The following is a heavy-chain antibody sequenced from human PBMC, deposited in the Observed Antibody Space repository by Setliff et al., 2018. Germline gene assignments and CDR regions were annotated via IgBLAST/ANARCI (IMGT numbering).Heavy chain of an antibody. CDR1: GGSINSGSYF. CDR3: AITGTYRYFDY. CDR2: IHYTGNT. D-gene: IGHD1-20*01. J-gene: IGHJ4*02. Sequence: PSETLSLTCTVSGGSINSGSYFWGWIRQPPGKGLEWIGRIHYTGNTYYNASLKSRVTISVDTAQNQFSLSLSSVTAADTAVYYCAITGTYRYFDYWGQGTLVTVSS. V-gene: IGHV4-39*01.